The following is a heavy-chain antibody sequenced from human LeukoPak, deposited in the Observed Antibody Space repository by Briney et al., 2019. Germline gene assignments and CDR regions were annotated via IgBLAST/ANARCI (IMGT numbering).Heavy chain of an antibody. CDR3: ARQYFDWFYGTPRAFDI. J-gene: IGHJ3*02. V-gene: IGHV4-34*01. Sequence: SETLSLTCTVYGGSFSGYYWSWIRQPPGKGLEWIGEINHSGITTYNPSLKSRVTMSPDTSKNQFSLNLTSVTAADTAMYFCARQYFDWFYGTPRAFDIWGQGTMVTVSS. D-gene: IGHD3-9*01. CDR1: GGSFSGYY. CDR2: INHSGIT.